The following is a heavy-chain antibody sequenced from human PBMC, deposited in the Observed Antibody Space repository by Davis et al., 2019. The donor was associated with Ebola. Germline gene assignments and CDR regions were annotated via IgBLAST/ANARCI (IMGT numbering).Heavy chain of an antibody. CDR2: INHSEST. D-gene: IGHD2-15*01. CDR3: ARVRVVAATRYYYYYGMDV. J-gene: IGHJ6*02. CDR1: GGSFSGYY. Sequence: MPSETLSLTCAVYGGSFSGYYWSWIRQPPGKGLEWIGEINHSESTNYNPSLKSRVTISVDTSKNQFSLKLSSVTAADTAVYYCARVRVVAATRYYYYYGMDVWGQGTTVTVSS. V-gene: IGHV4-34*01.